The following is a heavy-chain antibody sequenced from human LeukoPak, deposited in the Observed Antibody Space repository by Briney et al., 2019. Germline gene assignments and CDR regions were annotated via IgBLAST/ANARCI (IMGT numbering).Heavy chain of an antibody. CDR2: ISAYNGNT. CDR1: GYTFTSYG. V-gene: IGHV1-18*01. J-gene: IGHJ6*02. CDR3: ARDPSLNYEILTGYNHYYYYGMDV. D-gene: IGHD3-9*01. Sequence: ASVKVSCKASGYTFTSYGISWVRQAPGQGLEWMGWISAYNGNTNYAQKLQGRVTMTTDTSTSTAYMELRSLRSDDTAVYYCARDPSLNYEILTGYNHYYYYGMDVWGQGTTVTVSS.